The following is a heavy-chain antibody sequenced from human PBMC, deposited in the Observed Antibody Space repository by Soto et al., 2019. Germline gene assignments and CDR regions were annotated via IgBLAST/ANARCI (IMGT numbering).Heavy chain of an antibody. D-gene: IGHD4-17*01. CDR2: IYYSGST. J-gene: IGHJ5*02. CDR3: ARHHDYGDYGGWFDP. Sequence: PSETLSLTCTVSGGSISSSSYYWGWIRQPPGKGLEWIGSIYYSGSTYYNPSLKSRVTISVDTSRNQFSLKLSSVTAADTAVYYCARHHDYGDYGGWFDPWGQGTLVTVSS. V-gene: IGHV4-39*01. CDR1: GGSISSSSYY.